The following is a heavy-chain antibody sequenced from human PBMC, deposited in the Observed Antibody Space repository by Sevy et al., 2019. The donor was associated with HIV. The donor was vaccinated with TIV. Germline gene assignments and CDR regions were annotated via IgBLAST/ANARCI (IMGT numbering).Heavy chain of an antibody. J-gene: IGHJ3*02. CDR2: IWNDRSNK. Sequence: GGSLRLSCAASGFTFSSYGMHWVRQAPGKGLEWVAVIWNDRSNKHYADSVKGRFTISRDNSKNTLYLQMNSLRAEDTAVYYCASLPNNYYDSSGSSGDDAFDIWGQGTMVTDSS. V-gene: IGHV3-33*01. CDR3: ASLPNNYYDSSGSSGDDAFDI. D-gene: IGHD3-22*01. CDR1: GFTFSSYG.